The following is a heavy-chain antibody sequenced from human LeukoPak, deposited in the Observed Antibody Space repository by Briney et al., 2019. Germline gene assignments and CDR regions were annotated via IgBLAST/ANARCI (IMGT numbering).Heavy chain of an antibody. CDR3: GRSYGVRYFDY. CDR1: GYSFTSYW. J-gene: IGHJ4*02. V-gene: IGHV5-51*01. CDR2: IYPGDSDT. D-gene: IGHD4-17*01. Sequence: GESLKISCKGSGYSFTSYWIGWVRQMPGKGLECMGIIYPGDSDTRYRPSFQGQVIISADKSISTAYLQWSSLKASDTAIYYCGRSYGVRYFDYWGQGTLVTVSS.